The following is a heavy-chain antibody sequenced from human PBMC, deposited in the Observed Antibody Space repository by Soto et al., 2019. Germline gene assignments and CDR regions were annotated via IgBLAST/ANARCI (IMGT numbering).Heavy chain of an antibody. CDR2: IYYTGST. CDR1: GDSISSSNHY. Sequence: QVQLQESGPGLVKPSQTLSLTCTVSGDSISSSNHYWTWIRQPPGKGLEYIGYIYYTGSTYYNPSLKSRVTISLDAYKNQFSLKLSSVTAADTAVYYCARDLYNWNDDNWFDPWGQGTLVTVSS. J-gene: IGHJ5*02. D-gene: IGHD1-20*01. CDR3: ARDLYNWNDDNWFDP. V-gene: IGHV4-30-4*01.